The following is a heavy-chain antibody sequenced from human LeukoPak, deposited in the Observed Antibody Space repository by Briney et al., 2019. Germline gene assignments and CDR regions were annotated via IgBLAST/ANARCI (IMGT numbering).Heavy chain of an antibody. CDR1: GFTFSSYW. D-gene: IGHD3-10*01. CDR3: ARDPHLTYYYGSAKWYYFDY. J-gene: IGHJ4*02. CDR2: IKQDGSEK. V-gene: IGHV3-7*01. Sequence: PGGSLRLSCAASGFTFSSYWMSWVRQAPGKGLEWVANIKQDGSEKYYVDSVKGRFTISRDNDKNSLYLQMNSLRAEDTAVYYCARDPHLTYYYGSAKWYYFDYWGQGTLVTVSS.